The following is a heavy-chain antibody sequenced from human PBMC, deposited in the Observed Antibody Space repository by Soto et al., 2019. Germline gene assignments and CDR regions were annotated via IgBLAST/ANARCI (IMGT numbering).Heavy chain of an antibody. CDR1: GYTFTSYD. Sequence: QLQLVQSGAEVKKPVASVKVSCKASGYTFTSYDINWVRQATGQGLEWMGWMNPNSGNTGYAKKFQGRVTMTRNTYISTAYMELSRLRSEDTAVYYCAREITAYWYVDLWGRGTLVTVSS. V-gene: IGHV1-8*01. J-gene: IGHJ2*01. CDR3: AREITAYWYVDL. D-gene: IGHD3-16*01. CDR2: MNPNSGNT.